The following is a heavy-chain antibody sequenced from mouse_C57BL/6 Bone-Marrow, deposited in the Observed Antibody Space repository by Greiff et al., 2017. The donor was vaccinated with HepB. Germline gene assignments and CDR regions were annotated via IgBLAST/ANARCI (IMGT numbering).Heavy chain of an antibody. CDR1: GFSLTSYG. CDR3: AKHYGNYVFYAMDY. Sequence: LQESGPGLVQPSQSLSITCTVSGFSLTSYGVHWVRQSPGKGLEWLGVIWRGGSTDYNAAFMSRLSITKDNSKSQVFFKMNSLQADDTAIYYCAKHYGNYVFYAMDYWGQGTSVTVSS. V-gene: IGHV2-5*01. D-gene: IGHD2-1*01. CDR2: IWRGGST. J-gene: IGHJ4*01.